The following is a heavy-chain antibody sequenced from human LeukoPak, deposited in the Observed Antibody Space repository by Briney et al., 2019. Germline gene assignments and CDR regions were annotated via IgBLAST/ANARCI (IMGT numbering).Heavy chain of an antibody. J-gene: IGHJ4*02. CDR1: GFTFSSYE. V-gene: IGHV3-23*01. CDR3: AKYYDILTGYYEGFDY. D-gene: IGHD3-9*01. Sequence: GGSLRLSCAASGFTFSSYEMNWVRQAPGKGLEWVSAISGSGGSTYYADSVKGRFTISRDNSKNTLYLQMNSLRAEDTAVYYCAKYYDILTGYYEGFDYWGQGTLVTVSS. CDR2: ISGSGGST.